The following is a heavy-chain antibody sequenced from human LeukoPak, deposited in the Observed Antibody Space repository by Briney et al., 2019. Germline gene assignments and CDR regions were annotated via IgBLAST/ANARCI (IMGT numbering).Heavy chain of an antibody. J-gene: IGHJ4*02. CDR3: ARDHGYTYGPSLDY. D-gene: IGHD5-18*01. Sequence: GGSLRLSCAASGFTFSSSTMNWVRQAPGKGLEWVSYISSSDSTIYYADSVKGRFTISRDNAKNSLYLQMNSLRAEDTAIYYCARDHGYTYGPSLDYWGQGTLVTVSS. V-gene: IGHV3-48*01. CDR2: ISSSDSTI. CDR1: GFTFSSST.